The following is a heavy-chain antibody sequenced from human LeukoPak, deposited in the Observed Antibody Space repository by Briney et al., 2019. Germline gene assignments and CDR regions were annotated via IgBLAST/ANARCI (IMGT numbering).Heavy chain of an antibody. J-gene: IGHJ4*02. D-gene: IGHD2/OR15-2a*01. Sequence: QAGGSLRLSCAASGFTFSSYWMHWVRQAPGKGLVWVSRINSDGSSTSYADSVKGRFTISRDNAENTLYLQMNSLRTEDTAFYYCVRAAAPTLYYFDYWGQGTLVTVSS. CDR1: GFTFSSYW. V-gene: IGHV3-74*01. CDR2: INSDGSST. CDR3: VRAAAPTLYYFDY.